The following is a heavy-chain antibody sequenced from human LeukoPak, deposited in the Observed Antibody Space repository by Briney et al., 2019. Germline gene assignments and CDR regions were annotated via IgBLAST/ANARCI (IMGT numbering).Heavy chain of an antibody. CDR3: ARDYDYGDLRLYFDY. Sequence: GGSLRLSCAASGFTFSSYEMNWVRQAPGKGLEWVSYISSSGSTIYYADSVKGRFTISRDNAKNSLYLQMNSLRAKDTAVYYCARDYDYGDLRLYFDYWGQGTLVTVSS. CDR1: GFTFSSYE. CDR2: ISSSGSTI. V-gene: IGHV3-48*03. D-gene: IGHD4-17*01. J-gene: IGHJ4*02.